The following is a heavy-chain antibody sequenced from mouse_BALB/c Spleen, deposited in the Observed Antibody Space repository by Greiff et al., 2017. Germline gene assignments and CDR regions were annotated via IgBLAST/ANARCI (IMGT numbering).Heavy chain of an antibody. CDR3: ARPSYYGNAMDY. J-gene: IGHJ4*01. Sequence: EVKLQESGGGLVQPGGSRKLSCAASGFTFSSFGMHWVRQAPEKGLEWVAYISSGSSTIYYADTVKGRFTISRDNPKNTLFLQMTSLRSEDTAMYYCARPSYYGNAMDYWGQGTSVTVSS. V-gene: IGHV5-17*02. D-gene: IGHD2-10*01. CDR2: ISSGSSTI. CDR1: GFTFSSFG.